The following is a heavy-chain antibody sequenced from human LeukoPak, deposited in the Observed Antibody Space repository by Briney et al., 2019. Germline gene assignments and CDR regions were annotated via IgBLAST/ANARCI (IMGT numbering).Heavy chain of an antibody. D-gene: IGHD2-2*01. CDR3: AKDRGPAATEIASGAFDV. Sequence: GGSLRLSCAASGFTFSSYAMSWVRQAPGKGLEWVSAISGSGGSTYYADSVKGRFTISRDNSKNTLYLQMNSLRAEDTAVYYCAKDRGPAATEIASGAFDVWGQGTMVTVSS. CDR1: GFTFSSYA. CDR2: ISGSGGST. J-gene: IGHJ3*01. V-gene: IGHV3-23*01.